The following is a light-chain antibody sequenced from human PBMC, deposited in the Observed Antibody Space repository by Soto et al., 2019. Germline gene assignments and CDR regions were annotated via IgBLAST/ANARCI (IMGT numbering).Light chain of an antibody. CDR3: QSYDSSPSGYV. Sequence: QSVLTQPPSVSGAPGQRVTISCTGSGSNIGAGYDVHWYQQLPGTAPKLLIFANINRPSGVPDRFSGSKSGTSASLAITGLRAEDEADYYCQSYDSSPSGYVFGTGTKVTVL. CDR2: ANI. V-gene: IGLV1-40*01. CDR1: GSNIGAGYD. J-gene: IGLJ1*01.